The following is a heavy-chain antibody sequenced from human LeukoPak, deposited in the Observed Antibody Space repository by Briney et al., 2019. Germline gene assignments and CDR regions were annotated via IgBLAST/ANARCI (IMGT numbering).Heavy chain of an antibody. CDR3: ARVLRWNYVEDAFDI. J-gene: IGHJ3*02. CDR2: ITPNSGGT. CDR1: GYTFTGYY. Sequence: GESLKISCKGSGYTFTGYYIDWVRQAPGQGLEWMGWITPNSGGTKYGQKFQGRVTMTRDTSISTAYMELSSLRSDDTAVYYCARVLRWNYVEDAFDIWGQGTMVTVSS. V-gene: IGHV1-2*02. D-gene: IGHD1-7*01.